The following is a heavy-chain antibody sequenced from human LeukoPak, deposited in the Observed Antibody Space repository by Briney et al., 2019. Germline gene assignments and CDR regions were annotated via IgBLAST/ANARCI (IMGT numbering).Heavy chain of an antibody. J-gene: IGHJ4*02. CDR3: ASSLNTVMVSPYYLEY. CDR2: LTSGGVSA. CDR1: GFTLSDYS. D-gene: IGHD5-18*01. Sequence: GGSLRLSCAASGFTLSDYSMSWVRQAPGQGLEWISFLTSGGVSAFYADSVRGRFPVSRDDARNSLSLYMNTLRADDTAVYYCASSLNTVMVSPYYLEYWGPGTLVTVSS. V-gene: IGHV3-11*04.